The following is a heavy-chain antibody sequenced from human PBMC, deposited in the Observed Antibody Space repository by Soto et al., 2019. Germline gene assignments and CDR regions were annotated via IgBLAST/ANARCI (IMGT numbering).Heavy chain of an antibody. CDR2: ISAYNGNT. D-gene: IGHD3-16*02. Sequence: QVQLVQSGAEVKKPGASVKVSCKASGYTFTSYGISWVRQAPGQGLEWMGWISAYNGNTSYAQKLQGRVTMTTDTATSTAYMELRSLRSDDTAVYDCSRSDRNRHLVDPWGQGTLVTVSS. V-gene: IGHV1-18*01. J-gene: IGHJ5*02. CDR3: SRSDRNRHLVDP. CDR1: GYTFTSYG.